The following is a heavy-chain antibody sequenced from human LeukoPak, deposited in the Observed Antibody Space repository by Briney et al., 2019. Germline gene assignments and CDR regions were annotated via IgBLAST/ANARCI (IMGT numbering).Heavy chain of an antibody. CDR1: GYTFTSYG. J-gene: IGHJ5*02. CDR2: ISAYNGNT. CDR3: ARLLPYYYGSGSSPPAGWFDH. D-gene: IGHD3-10*01. Sequence: ASVKVSCKASGYTFTSYGISWVRQAPGQGLEWMGWISAYNGNTNYAQKLQGRVTMTTDTSTSTAYMELRSLRSDDTAVYYCARLLPYYYGSGSSPPAGWFDHWGQGALVTVSS. V-gene: IGHV1-18*01.